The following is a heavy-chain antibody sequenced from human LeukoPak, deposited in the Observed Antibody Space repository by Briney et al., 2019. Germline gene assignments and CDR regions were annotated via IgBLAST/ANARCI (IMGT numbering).Heavy chain of an antibody. D-gene: IGHD6-19*01. CDR3: AKKFYSGWYLDFDY. V-gene: IGHV3-9*01. J-gene: IGHJ4*02. CDR2: ISWNSGSI. Sequence: GGSLRLSCAASGFTFSDYYMSWIRQAPGKGLEWVSGISWNSGSIGYADSVKGRFTISRDNAKNSLYLQMNSLRAEDTALYYCAKKFYSGWYLDFDYWGQGTLVTVSS. CDR1: GFTFSDYY.